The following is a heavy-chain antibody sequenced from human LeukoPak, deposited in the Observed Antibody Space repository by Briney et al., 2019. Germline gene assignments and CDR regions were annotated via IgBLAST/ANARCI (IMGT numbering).Heavy chain of an antibody. J-gene: IGHJ3*02. Sequence: ASVKVSCKTSGYTFTNYGISWVRQAPGLGLEWMGWISAYNGNTNYAQKVQGRVTMTTDTSTSTAYMELRSLRFDDAAVYYCARDQSVRLLQTSSTYFKHVFAIWGQGSMVTVSS. CDR2: ISAYNGNT. CDR1: GYTFTNYG. V-gene: IGHV1-18*01. D-gene: IGHD6-13*01. CDR3: ARDQSVRLLQTSSTYFKHVFAI.